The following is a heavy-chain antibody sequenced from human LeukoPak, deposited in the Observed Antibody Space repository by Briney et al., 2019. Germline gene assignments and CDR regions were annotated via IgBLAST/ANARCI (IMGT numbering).Heavy chain of an antibody. J-gene: IGHJ6*02. Sequence: SETLSLTCTVSGDSMTSSNHYWVWIRQPPGKGLEWIGSMYYGGSTYYNPSLKSRVTISQDTSKNQFSLKVNTVTAADTAVYHCARRSHCTGDSCYPVWGQGTTVTVSS. CDR2: MYYGGST. D-gene: IGHD2-15*01. CDR1: GDSMTSSNHY. CDR3: ARRSHCTGDSCYPV. V-gene: IGHV4-39*01.